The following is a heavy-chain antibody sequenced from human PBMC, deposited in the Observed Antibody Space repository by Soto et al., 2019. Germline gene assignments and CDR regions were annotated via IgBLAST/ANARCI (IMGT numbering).Heavy chain of an antibody. CDR3: ARGYCSGGTCYRFNFDN. V-gene: IGHV4-59*01. CDR2: IYYSGST. Sequence: SETLSLTCTVSGGSISSYYWSWIRQPPGKGLEWIGYIYYSGSTNYNPSLKSRVTISVDTSKNQFSLKLSSVTAADTAVYYCARGYCSGGTCYRFNFDNWGQGTLVTVSS. J-gene: IGHJ4*02. D-gene: IGHD2-15*01. CDR1: GGSISSYY.